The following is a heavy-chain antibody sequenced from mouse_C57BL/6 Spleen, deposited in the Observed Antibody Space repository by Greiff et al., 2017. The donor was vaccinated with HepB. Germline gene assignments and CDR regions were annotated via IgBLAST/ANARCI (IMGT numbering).Heavy chain of an antibody. CDR2: IDPANGNT. CDR3: ARCPYYYGSSPYYYAMDY. Sequence: EVKLQESVAELVRPGASVKLSCTASGFNIKNTYMHWVKQRPEQGLEWIGRIDPANGNTKYAPKFQGKATITADTSSNTAYLQLSSLTSEDTAIYYCARCPYYYGSSPYYYAMDYWGQGTSVTVSS. CDR1: GFNIKNTY. J-gene: IGHJ4*01. D-gene: IGHD1-1*01. V-gene: IGHV14-3*01.